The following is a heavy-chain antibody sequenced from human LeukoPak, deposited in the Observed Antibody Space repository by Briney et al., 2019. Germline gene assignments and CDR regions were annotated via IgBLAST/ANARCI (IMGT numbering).Heavy chain of an antibody. CDR2: INPNSGGT. Sequence: ASVKVSCKASGYTFTRYYMHRVRQTPGQGLEWMGWINPNSGGTNYAQKFQGRVTMTRDTSISTAYMELSRLRSDDTAVYYCARATFRPGGYAFDIWGQGTMVTVSS. CDR3: ARATFRPGGYAFDI. V-gene: IGHV1-2*02. J-gene: IGHJ3*02. D-gene: IGHD1-14*01. CDR1: GYTFTRYY.